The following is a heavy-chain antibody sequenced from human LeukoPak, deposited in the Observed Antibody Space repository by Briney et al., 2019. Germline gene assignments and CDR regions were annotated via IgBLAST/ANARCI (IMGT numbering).Heavy chain of an antibody. CDR2: IYISGSGST. J-gene: IGHJ3*02. V-gene: IGHV4-4*07. Sequence: SETLSLTCTVSGGSISSYYWSWIRQPAGKGLEWIGSIYISGSGSTNYNPSLKSRVTISLDKSKKQFSLKLSSVTAADTAVYYCARDTAMYRAFDIWGQGTMVTVSS. D-gene: IGHD2-8*01. CDR3: ARDTAMYRAFDI. CDR1: GGSISSYY.